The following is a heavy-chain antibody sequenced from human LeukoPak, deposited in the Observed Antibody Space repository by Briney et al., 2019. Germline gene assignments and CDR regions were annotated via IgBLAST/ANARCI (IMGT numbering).Heavy chain of an antibody. J-gene: IGHJ4*02. CDR3: ARLIPASGGTLDYSDY. D-gene: IGHD1-26*01. Sequence: PSETLSLTCTVSGGSISSSSYYWGWIRQPPGKGLEWIGSIYYSGSTYYNPSLKSRVTISVDTSKNQFSLKLSSVTAADTAVYYCARLIPASGGTLDYSDYWGQGTLVTVSS. V-gene: IGHV4-39*01. CDR2: IYYSGST. CDR1: GGSISSSSYY.